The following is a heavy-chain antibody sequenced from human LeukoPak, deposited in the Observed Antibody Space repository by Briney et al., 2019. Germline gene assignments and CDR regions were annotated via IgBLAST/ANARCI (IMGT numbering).Heavy chain of an antibody. CDR3: TTDPSYSSSSGTNY. Sequence: RGSLRLSCAASGFTFSNAWMSWVRQAPGKGLEWVGRIKSKTDGGTTDYAAPVKGRFTISRDDSKNTLYLQMNSLKTEDTAEYYCTTDPSYSSSSGTNYWGQGTLVTVSS. V-gene: IGHV3-15*01. J-gene: IGHJ4*02. CDR1: GFTFSNAW. CDR2: IKSKTDGGTT. D-gene: IGHD6-6*01.